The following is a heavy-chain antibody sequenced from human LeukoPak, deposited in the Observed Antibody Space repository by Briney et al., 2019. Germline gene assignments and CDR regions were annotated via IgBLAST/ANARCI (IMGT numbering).Heavy chain of an antibody. CDR2: IYSGGST. Sequence: PGGSLRLSCAASGLTVSSNYMSWVRQAPGKGLEWVSVIYSGGSTYYADSVKGRFTISRDNSKNTLYLQMNSLRAEDTAVYYCARLTGYSSSWHFDYWGQGTLVTASS. V-gene: IGHV3-53*01. CDR1: GLTVSSNY. CDR3: ARLTGYSSSWHFDY. J-gene: IGHJ4*02. D-gene: IGHD6-13*01.